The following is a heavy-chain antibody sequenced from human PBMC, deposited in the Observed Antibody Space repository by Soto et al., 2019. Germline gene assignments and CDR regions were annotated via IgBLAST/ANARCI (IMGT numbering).Heavy chain of an antibody. V-gene: IGHV4-39*01. D-gene: IGHD2-21*02. CDR1: GGSVSSGSYY. CDR2: IHYGENA. Sequence: SETLSLTCTVSGGSVSSGSYYWSWIRQPPGKGLEWIASIHYGENAYYSPSLTTRATISRDTSKNRVSLELRSVTAADTAVYYCARVNVTLDLWGLGTLVTVSS. CDR3: ARVNVTLDL. J-gene: IGHJ4*02.